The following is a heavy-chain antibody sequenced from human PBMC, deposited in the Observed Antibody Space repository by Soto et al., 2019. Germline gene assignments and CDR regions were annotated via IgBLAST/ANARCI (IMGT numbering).Heavy chain of an antibody. J-gene: IGHJ4*02. V-gene: IGHV3-33*01. D-gene: IGHD5-18*01. CDR2: IWDDGSNR. CDR3: ARDFGYSLDN. CDR1: GFTFSSYG. Sequence: QVQLVESGGGVVQPGRSLRLSCAASGFTFSSYGMHWVRQAPGKGLEWVAIIWDDGSNRYYADSVKGRFTISRDNSENTLYLQMNSLRAEDTAVYYCARDFGYSLDNWGQGTLVTVSS.